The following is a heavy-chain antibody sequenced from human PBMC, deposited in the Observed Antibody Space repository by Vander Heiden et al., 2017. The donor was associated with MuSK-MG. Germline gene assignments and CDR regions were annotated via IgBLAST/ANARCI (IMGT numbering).Heavy chain of an antibody. V-gene: IGHV1-69*01. J-gene: IGHJ4*02. CDR3: ARVGGRGLQSREVS. CDR2: IIPIFGTE. Sequence: QVQLVQSGAEVKKPGSSVKVSCKASGGTFSSYAISWVRQAPGQGLEWMGGIIPIFGTENYAQKVQGRVTITADESTSTAYRELSSMRSEETAVYYCARVGGRGLQSREVSWGQGTMVTVSS. CDR1: GGTFSSYA. D-gene: IGHD3-16*01.